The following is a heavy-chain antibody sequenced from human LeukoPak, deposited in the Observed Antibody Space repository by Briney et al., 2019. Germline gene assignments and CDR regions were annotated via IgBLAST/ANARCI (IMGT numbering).Heavy chain of an antibody. D-gene: IGHD3-10*01. CDR3: ARADYGSGKYYLEY. V-gene: IGHV1-69*01. J-gene: IGHJ4*02. Sequence: GASVKVSCKASGGTFDSYLLSWVRQAPGQGLEWLGGIIPIFGTPNYAQKLRGRLTITADESTGTDYMELSSLRSGDTAIYYCARADYGSGKYYLEYWGQGTLITVSS. CDR2: IIPIFGTP. CDR1: GGTFDSYL.